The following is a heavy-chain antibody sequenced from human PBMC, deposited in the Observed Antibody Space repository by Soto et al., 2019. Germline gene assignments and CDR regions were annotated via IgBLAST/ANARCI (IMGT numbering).Heavy chain of an antibody. Sequence: QVQLQESGPGLVKPSGTLSLTCAVSGGSISSSNWWSWVRQPPGKWLEWIGEIYHSGSTNYNPSLKTRVTLSVDKSQTQLSLKLRSVTAADTAVYYCARVPSPPLYYFDYWGQGTLVTVSS. V-gene: IGHV4-4*02. J-gene: IGHJ4*02. CDR2: IYHSGST. CDR1: GGSISSSNW. CDR3: ARVPSPPLYYFDY.